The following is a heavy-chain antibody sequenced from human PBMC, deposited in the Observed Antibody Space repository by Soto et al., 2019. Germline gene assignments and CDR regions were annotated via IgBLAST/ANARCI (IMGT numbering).Heavy chain of an antibody. CDR2: ISGSGGGNL. V-gene: IGHV3-23*01. J-gene: IGHJ4*02. CDR1: GFTFGNYA. D-gene: IGHD2-2*01. Sequence: ELKMLESGGDLVQPGGSLRLSCAGSGFTFGNYAMSWVRQAPGKGLEWVSGISGSGGGNLYYADSVKGRFTICRDNSKNTLYLQMNSLRAEDTAVYYCAKALHSSTWYNFDFWGQGTLVTVSS. CDR3: AKALHSSTWYNFDF.